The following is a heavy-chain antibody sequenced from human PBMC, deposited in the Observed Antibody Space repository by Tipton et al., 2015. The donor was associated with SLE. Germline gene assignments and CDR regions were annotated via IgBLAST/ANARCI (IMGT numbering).Heavy chain of an antibody. D-gene: IGHD4-23*01. V-gene: IGHV3-49*04. CDR3: TRDPRGNSDAFDI. J-gene: IGHJ3*02. CDR1: GFTFGDYA. Sequence: SLRLSCTASGFTFGDYAMSWVRQAPGKGLEWGGFIRSKAYGGTTEYAASVKGRFTISRDDSKSIVYLQMNSLKTEDTAVYYCTRDPRGNSDAFDIWGQGTMVTVSS. CDR2: IRSKAYGGTT.